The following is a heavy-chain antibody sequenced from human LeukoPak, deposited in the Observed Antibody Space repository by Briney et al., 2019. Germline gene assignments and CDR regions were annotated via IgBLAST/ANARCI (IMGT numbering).Heavy chain of an antibody. V-gene: IGHV3-74*01. CDR2: INTDGSST. J-gene: IGHJ6*03. CDR3: ARALRAWELRYYYYYMDV. D-gene: IGHD1-26*01. Sequence: GGSLRLSCAASGFTFSSYWMHWVRQAPGKGLVWVSRINTDGSSTSYADSVKGRFTISRDNAKNTLYLQMNSLRAEDTAVYYCARALRAWELRYYYYYMDVWGKGTTVTVSS. CDR1: GFTFSSYW.